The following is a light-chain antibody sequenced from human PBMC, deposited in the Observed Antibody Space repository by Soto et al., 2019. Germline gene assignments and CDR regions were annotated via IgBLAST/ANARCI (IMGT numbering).Light chain of an antibody. CDR3: AAWDGSLSSYV. CDR2: RGN. CDR1: SSNIGGDY. Sequence: QSVLTQPPSVSGTPGQRVTISCSGSSSNIGGDYVYWYQQFPGAAPKLLIYRGNQRPSGVPDRFSGSKSGTSASLAISGLQSDDEADYYCAAWDGSLSSYVFGTGTKVTVL. V-gene: IGLV1-47*01. J-gene: IGLJ1*01.